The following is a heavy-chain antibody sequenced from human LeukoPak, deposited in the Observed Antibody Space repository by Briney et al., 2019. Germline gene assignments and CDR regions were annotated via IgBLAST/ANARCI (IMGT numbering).Heavy chain of an antibody. CDR1: GFTIGSYW. J-gene: IGHJ3*01. D-gene: IGHD2/OR15-2a*01. CDR2: IRQDGSEK. V-gene: IGHV3-7*01. CDR3: ARAGYYGDDAFDL. Sequence: GGSLRLSCAGSGFTIGSYWMSWVRQAPGKGLEWVANIRQDGSEKYYVDSVKGRLTISRDDAKNSLYLQMNSLRAEDTGIYYCARAGYYGDDAFDLWGQGTMVTVSS.